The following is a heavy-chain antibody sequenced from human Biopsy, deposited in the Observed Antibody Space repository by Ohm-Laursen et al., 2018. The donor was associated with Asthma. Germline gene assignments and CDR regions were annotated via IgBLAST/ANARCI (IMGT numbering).Heavy chain of an antibody. CDR3: ARGDSSNWSHYYFDY. CDR1: GFTFGDYW. J-gene: IGHJ4*02. D-gene: IGHD3-22*01. CDR2: IKHDGSEK. V-gene: IGHV3-7*03. Sequence: SLRLSCAAFGFTFGDYWMSWVRQVPGKGLEWVANIKHDGSEKNHVDSLKGRFTISRDYSKNTLYLQMHSLRAEDTAVYYCARGDSSNWSHYYFDYWGQGTLVTVSS.